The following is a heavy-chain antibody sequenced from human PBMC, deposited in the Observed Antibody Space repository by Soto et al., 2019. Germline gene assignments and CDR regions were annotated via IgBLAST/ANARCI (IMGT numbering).Heavy chain of an antibody. CDR3: ARDGRGEEHPNYRVDYYYGMDV. V-gene: IGHV4-4*02. CDR2: IYHSGST. CDR1: GGSISSSNW. D-gene: IGHD3-16*01. J-gene: IGHJ6*02. Sequence: SETLSLTCAVSGGSISSSNWWSWVRQPPGKGLEWIGEIYHSGSTNYNPSLKSRVTISVDKSKNQFSLKLSSVTAADTAVYYCARDGRGEEHPNYRVDYYYGMDVWGQGTTVT.